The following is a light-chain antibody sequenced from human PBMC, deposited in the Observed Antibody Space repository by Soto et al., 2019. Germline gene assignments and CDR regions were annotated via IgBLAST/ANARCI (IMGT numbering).Light chain of an antibody. J-gene: IGLJ2*01. Sequence: QSALTQPASVSGSTGQSITISCTGTSSDVGGYKYVSWYQHHPGKAPKLMIYDVSYRPSGVSNRFSGSKSGNTASLTISGLHAEDEADYYCSSYTSSSTLVLFCGGTKLTVL. V-gene: IGLV2-14*01. CDR1: SSDVGGYKY. CDR2: DVS. CDR3: SSYTSSSTLVL.